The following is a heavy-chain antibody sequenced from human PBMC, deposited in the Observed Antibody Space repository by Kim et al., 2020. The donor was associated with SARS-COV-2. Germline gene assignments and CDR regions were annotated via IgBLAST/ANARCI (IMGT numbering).Heavy chain of an antibody. CDR2: IYHSGST. V-gene: IGHV4-4*02. CDR3: ARGKQWLGNYYYYGMDV. J-gene: IGHJ6*02. Sequence: SETLSLTCAVSGGSISSSNWWSWVRQPPGKGLEWIGEIYHSGSTNYNTSLKSRVTISVDKSKNQFSLKLSSVTAADTAVYYCARGKQWLGNYYYYGMDVWGQGTTVTVSS. CDR1: GGSISSSNW. D-gene: IGHD6-19*01.